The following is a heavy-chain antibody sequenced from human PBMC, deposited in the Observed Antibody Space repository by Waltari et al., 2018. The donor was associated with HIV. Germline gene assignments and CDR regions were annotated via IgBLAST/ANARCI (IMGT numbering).Heavy chain of an antibody. Sequence: QVQLQESAPGLVKPSQTLSLPCPVSGGPISRGSSYWSWIRQPAGKGLEWIGRIYTSGSTNYNPSLKSRVTISVDTSKNQFSLKLSSVTAADTAVYYCAAYYYDSSGYGGYYYGMDVWGQGTTVTVSS. CDR1: GGPISRGSSY. D-gene: IGHD3-22*01. V-gene: IGHV4-61*02. CDR2: IYTSGST. CDR3: AAYYYDSSGYGGYYYGMDV. J-gene: IGHJ6*02.